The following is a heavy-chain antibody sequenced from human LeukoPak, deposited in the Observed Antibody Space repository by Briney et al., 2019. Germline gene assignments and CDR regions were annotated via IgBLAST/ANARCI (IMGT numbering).Heavy chain of an antibody. CDR2: INPNSGGT. D-gene: IGHD2-21*02. J-gene: IGHJ4*02. CDR1: GYTFSGHY. Sequence: ASVKVSCKASGYTFSGHYMHWVRQAPGQGLEWMGWINPNSGGTKYGQKFQGRVAMTRDTSIRTAYMELSRLRSDDTAVYYCAREPTYCGGDCKSFDYWGQGTLVTVSS. CDR3: AREPTYCGGDCKSFDY. V-gene: IGHV1-2*02.